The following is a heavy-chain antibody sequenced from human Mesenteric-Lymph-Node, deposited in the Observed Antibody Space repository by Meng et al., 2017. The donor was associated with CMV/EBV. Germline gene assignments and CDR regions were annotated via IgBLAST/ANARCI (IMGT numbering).Heavy chain of an antibody. CDR2: MYHSGST. V-gene: IGHV4-59*01. CDR3: AKQAGITGMGGDYYYYGMDV. Sequence: SETLSLTCTVSGASISSYFWSWIRQSPGKGLEWIGYMYHSGSTNYNPSLKSRVTMSVDTSKNQFSLNLNSVTAADTAVYYCAKQAGITGMGGDYYYYGMDVWGQGTTVTVSS. J-gene: IGHJ6*02. CDR1: GASISSYF. D-gene: IGHD1-20*01.